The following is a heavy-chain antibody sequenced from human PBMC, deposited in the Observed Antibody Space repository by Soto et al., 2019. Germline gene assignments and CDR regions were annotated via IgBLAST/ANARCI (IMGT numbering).Heavy chain of an antibody. CDR3: ARTLRAAAGNYYYYGMDV. J-gene: IGHJ6*02. V-gene: IGHV1-69*13. D-gene: IGHD6-13*01. CDR1: GGTFSSYA. CDR2: IIPIFGTA. Sequence: SVKVSCKASGGTFSSYAISWVRQAPGQRLEWMGGIIPIFGTANYAQKFQGRVTITADESTSTVYMELSSLRSEDTAVFYCARTLRAAAGNYYYYGMDVWGQGTTVTVSS.